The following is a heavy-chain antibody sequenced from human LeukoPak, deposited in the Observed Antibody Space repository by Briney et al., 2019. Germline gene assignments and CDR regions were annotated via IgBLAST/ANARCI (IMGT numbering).Heavy chain of an antibody. CDR3: TRDVRLRHKYYYMDV. D-gene: IGHD4-17*01. CDR2: ISSSGSTI. V-gene: IGHV3-11*04. J-gene: IGHJ6*03. CDR1: GFTFSDYY. Sequence: PGGALRVSCAASGFTFSDYYMSWICQAPGKGLGWVSYISSSGSTIYYADSVKGGCTISRDNANSSLCLQMNSLRAEDTAVYYCTRDVRLRHKYYYMDVWGKGTTVTVSS.